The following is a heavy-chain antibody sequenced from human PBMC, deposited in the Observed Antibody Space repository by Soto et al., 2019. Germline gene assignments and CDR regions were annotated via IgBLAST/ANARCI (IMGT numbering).Heavy chain of an antibody. J-gene: IGHJ5*02. CDR2: IIPIFGTA. Sequence: SVKVSCKASGGTFSSYAISWVRQAPGQGLEWMGGIIPIFGTANYAQKLQGRVTITADESTSTAYMELSSMRTEDTAENKWEVCFCFVSITVNLYFISPLTGVAIISVYTFRIHISLRIIFLTAADTSFFYWARHGYCGGGSCDWFDPWGQGTLVTVSS. D-gene: IGHD1-20*01. V-gene: IGHV1-69*13. CDR1: GGTFSSYA. CDR3: EVCFCFVSITVNLYFISPLTGVAIISVYTFRIHISLRIIFLTAADTSFFYWARHGYCGGGSCDWFDP.